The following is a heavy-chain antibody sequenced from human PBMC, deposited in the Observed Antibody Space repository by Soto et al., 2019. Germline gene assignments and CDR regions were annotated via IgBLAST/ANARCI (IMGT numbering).Heavy chain of an antibody. V-gene: IGHV3-23*01. J-gene: IGHJ4*02. CDR3: AKTYYDILTGYFPPLVFDY. Sequence: GGSLRLSCAASGFTFSSYAMSWVRQAPGKGLEWVSAISGSGGSTYYADSVKGRFTISRDNSKNTLYLQMNSLRAEDTAVYYCAKTYYDILTGYFPPLVFDYWGQGTLVTVSS. CDR1: GFTFSSYA. D-gene: IGHD3-9*01. CDR2: ISGSGGST.